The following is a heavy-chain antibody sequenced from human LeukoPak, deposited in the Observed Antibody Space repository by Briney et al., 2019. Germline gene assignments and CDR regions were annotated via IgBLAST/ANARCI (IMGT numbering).Heavy chain of an antibody. Sequence: SETLSLTCAVYGGSFSGYYWSWIRQPPGKGLEWIGEINHSGSTNYNPSLKSRVTISADTSKNQFSLKLSSVTAADTAVYYCARAWAYCGGDCYSGDAFDIWGQGTMVTVSS. D-gene: IGHD2-21*02. CDR1: GGSFSGYY. CDR3: ARAWAYCGGDCYSGDAFDI. CDR2: INHSGST. V-gene: IGHV4-34*01. J-gene: IGHJ3*02.